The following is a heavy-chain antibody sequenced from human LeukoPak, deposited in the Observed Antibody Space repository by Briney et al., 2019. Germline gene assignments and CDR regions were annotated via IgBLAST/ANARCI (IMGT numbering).Heavy chain of an antibody. CDR3: ARDLPKTGYVGALDI. J-gene: IGHJ3*02. V-gene: IGHV1-2*02. Sequence: ASVKVSCKASGYAFIGYYILWVRQAPGQGLEWMGWINPNSGGTHYGQKFQGRVTMTRDTSISTAYLDLSSLTSDDTAVYYCARDLPKTGYVGALDIWGQGTMVTVSS. CDR1: GYAFIGYY. D-gene: IGHD5-12*01. CDR2: INPNSGGT.